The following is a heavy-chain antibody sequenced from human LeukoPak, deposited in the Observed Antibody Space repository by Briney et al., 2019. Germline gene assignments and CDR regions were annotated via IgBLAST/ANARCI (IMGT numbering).Heavy chain of an antibody. J-gene: IGHJ5*02. CDR2: IYYSVTT. V-gene: IGHV4-59*01. CDR3: ARAPTDGSGSPWFDP. CDR1: GGSITSYY. Sequence: SETLSLTCTVSGGSITSYYWSSIRQPPGNGLEWIGYIYYSVTTNYNPSLKSRVTISVGTSKNHFSLTLSSVTAADTAVYYCARAPTDGSGSPWFDPWGQGTLVTVSS. D-gene: IGHD3-10*01.